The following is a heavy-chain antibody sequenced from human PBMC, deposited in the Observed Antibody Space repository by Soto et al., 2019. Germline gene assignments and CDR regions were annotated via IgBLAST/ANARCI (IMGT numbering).Heavy chain of an antibody. CDR1: GDSISSYF. CDR3: AREKAGASTGWLDR. D-gene: IGHD3-16*01. Sequence: SETLSLTCTVSGDSISSYFWSWIRQPAGKGLEWIGRVHTSGSTTYNPSLKSRVTMSVDTPRSQFSLKLTSVSAADTAVYYCAREKAGASTGWLDRWDQGTRVAVSS. CDR2: VHTSGST. V-gene: IGHV4-4*07. J-gene: IGHJ5*02.